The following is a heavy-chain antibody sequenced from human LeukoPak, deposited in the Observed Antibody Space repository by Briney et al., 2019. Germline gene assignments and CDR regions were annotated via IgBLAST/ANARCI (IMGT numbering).Heavy chain of an antibody. Sequence: SETLSLTCTVSGGSISSSSYYWGWIRQPPGKGLEWIGSIYYSGSTYYNPSLKSRVTISVDTSKNQFSLKLSSVTAADTAVYYCARDSAAAVGVDYWGQGTLVTVSS. D-gene: IGHD6-13*01. V-gene: IGHV4-39*07. J-gene: IGHJ4*02. CDR3: ARDSAAAVGVDY. CDR2: IYYSGST. CDR1: GGSISSSSYY.